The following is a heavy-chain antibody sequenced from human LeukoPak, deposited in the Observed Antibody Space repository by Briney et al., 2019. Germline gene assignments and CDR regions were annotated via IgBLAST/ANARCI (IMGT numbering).Heavy chain of an antibody. CDR1: GFSFSNYV. Sequence: PGGSLRLSCAASGFSFSNYVFHWVRQAPGKGLEWVTAISQNAEREHYTDSVRGRFIISRDNSKNTLYVEMSSLRVEDAAVYYCAREGAVAGTGYYYGMDVWGQGTTVTVSS. CDR3: AREGAVAGTGYYYGMDV. V-gene: IGHV3-30*10. CDR2: ISQNAERE. D-gene: IGHD6-19*01. J-gene: IGHJ6*02.